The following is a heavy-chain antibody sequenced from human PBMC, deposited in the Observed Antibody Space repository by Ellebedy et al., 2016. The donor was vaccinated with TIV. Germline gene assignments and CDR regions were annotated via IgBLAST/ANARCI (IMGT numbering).Heavy chain of an antibody. Sequence: AASVKVSCKASGYTFTSYGISWVRQAPGQGLEWMGWISAYNGNTNYAQKLQGRVTITADKSTSTAYMELSSLRSEDTAVYYCARDPGSQGGSVLDYWGQGTLVTVSS. J-gene: IGHJ4*02. CDR2: ISAYNGNT. CDR3: ARDPGSQGGSVLDY. CDR1: GYTFTSYG. V-gene: IGHV1-18*01. D-gene: IGHD2-15*01.